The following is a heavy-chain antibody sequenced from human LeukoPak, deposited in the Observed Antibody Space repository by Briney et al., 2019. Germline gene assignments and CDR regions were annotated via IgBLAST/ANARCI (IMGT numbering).Heavy chain of an antibody. D-gene: IGHD3-22*01. CDR2: INTNTGNP. V-gene: IGHV7-4-1*02. Sequence: ASVKVSCKASGYTFTSYAMNWVRQAPGQGLEWMGWINTNTGNPTYAQGFTGQFVFSLDTSVSTAYLQISSLKAEDTAVYYCARERHYYDSSGYFPWGQGTLVTVSS. CDR3: ARERHYYDSSGYFP. CDR1: GYTFTSYA. J-gene: IGHJ5*02.